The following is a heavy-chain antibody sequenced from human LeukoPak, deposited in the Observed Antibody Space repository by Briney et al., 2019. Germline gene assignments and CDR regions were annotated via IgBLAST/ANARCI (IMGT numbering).Heavy chain of an antibody. CDR2: IYYSGST. J-gene: IGHJ4*02. CDR1: GGSISSYY. D-gene: IGHD2-15*01. V-gene: IGHV4-59*08. CDR3: ARLRITQYYFDY. Sequence: PSETLSLTCTVSGGSISSYYWSWIRQPPGKGLEWIGYIYYSGSTNYNPSLKSRVTISVDTSKNQFSLRPSSVTAADTAVYYCARLRITQYYFDYWGQGTLVTVSS.